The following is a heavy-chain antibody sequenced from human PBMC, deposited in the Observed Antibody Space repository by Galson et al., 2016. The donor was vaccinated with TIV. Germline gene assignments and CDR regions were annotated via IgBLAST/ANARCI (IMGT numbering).Heavy chain of an antibody. J-gene: IGHJ4*01. D-gene: IGHD3-22*01. CDR3: ARDGVINPRVLEY. V-gene: IGHV4-59*01. CDR2: IYYSGTT. Sequence: SETLSLTCTVSGGSISSYFWSWIRQSPGKGLEWIGHIYYSGTTDYNPSLKSRVSISIDSSKKQFSLSLTSVTAADTAVYYCARDGVINPRVLEYWGQGALVTV. CDR1: GGSISSYF.